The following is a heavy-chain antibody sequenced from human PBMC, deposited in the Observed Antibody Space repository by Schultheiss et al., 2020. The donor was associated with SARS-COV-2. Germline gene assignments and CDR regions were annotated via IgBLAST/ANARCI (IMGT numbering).Heavy chain of an antibody. Sequence: ASVKVSCKVSGYTLTELSMHWVRQAPGKGLEWMGGFDPEDGETIYAQKFQGRVTMTEDTSTDTAYMELSRLRSEDTAVYYCARVSERFLEWLSWDYWGQGTLVTVSS. CDR3: ARVSERFLEWLSWDY. V-gene: IGHV1-24*01. CDR1: GYTLTELS. CDR2: FDPEDGET. D-gene: IGHD3-3*01. J-gene: IGHJ4*02.